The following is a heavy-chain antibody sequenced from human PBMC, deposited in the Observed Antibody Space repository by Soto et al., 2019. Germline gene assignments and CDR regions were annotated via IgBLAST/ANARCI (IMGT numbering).Heavy chain of an antibody. Sequence: SLTLSLTCTVSGGSISSSSYYRGWIRQSPGKGLEWIGSIYYSGNTYYNPSLKSRVTISVDTSKNQFSLKLSSVTAADTAVYYCASVVGAITRFDYWGQGTLVTVSS. CDR1: GGSISSSSYY. D-gene: IGHD1-26*01. CDR2: IYYSGNT. CDR3: ASVVGAITRFDY. V-gene: IGHV4-39*01. J-gene: IGHJ4*02.